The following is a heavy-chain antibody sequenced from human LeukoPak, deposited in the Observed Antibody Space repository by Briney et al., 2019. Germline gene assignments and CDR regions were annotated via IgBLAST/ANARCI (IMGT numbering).Heavy chain of an antibody. CDR1: GDSISSGDYY. Sequence: SETLSLTCTVSGDSISSGDYYWSWIRQPAGKGLEWIGRISSSGGTNCNPSLKSRVTISVDTSKNQFSLKLSSVTAADTAVYFCARGPYSYDSSGAFDIWGQGTMVTVSS. V-gene: IGHV4-61*02. CDR3: ARGPYSYDSSGAFDI. CDR2: ISSSGGT. D-gene: IGHD3-22*01. J-gene: IGHJ3*02.